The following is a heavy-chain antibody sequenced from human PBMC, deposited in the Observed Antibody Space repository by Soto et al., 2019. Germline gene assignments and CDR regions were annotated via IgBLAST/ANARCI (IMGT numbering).Heavy chain of an antibody. J-gene: IGHJ5*02. CDR1: GYSFTSYW. CDR2: IYPGDSDT. V-gene: IGHV5-51*01. D-gene: IGHD6-13*01. Sequence: EVQLVQSGAEVKKPGESLKISCKGSGYSFTSYWIGWVRQMPGKGLEWMWIIYPGDSDTRYSPSFQGQVTISADKSISTAYLQWSSLKASDTAMYYCARHRGSQQQLLRGFDPWGQGTLVTVSS. CDR3: ARHRGSQQQLLRGFDP.